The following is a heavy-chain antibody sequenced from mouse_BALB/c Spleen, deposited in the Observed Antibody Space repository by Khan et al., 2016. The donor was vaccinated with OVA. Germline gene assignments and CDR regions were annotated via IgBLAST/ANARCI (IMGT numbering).Heavy chain of an antibody. V-gene: IGHV5-6*01. J-gene: IGHJ3*01. D-gene: IGHD1-1*01. CDR1: GFTFSTYG. CDR2: VNTGGSYT. Sequence: EVELVESGGDLVKPGGSLKLSCTASGFTFSTYGMSWVRQTPDKRLEWVATVNTGGSYTYYPDSVKGRFTISRDNTKDTLYLQMNSLTSEDTAIFYGARLAYYYDSEGFAYWGQGTLVTVSA. CDR3: ARLAYYYDSEGFAY.